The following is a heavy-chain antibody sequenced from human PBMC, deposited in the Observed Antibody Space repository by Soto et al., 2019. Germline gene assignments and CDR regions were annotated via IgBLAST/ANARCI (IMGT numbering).Heavy chain of an antibody. J-gene: IGHJ5*02. CDR1: GFSLSTSGVG. Sequence: QITLKESGPTLVKPTQTLTLTCTFSGFSLSTSGVGVGWIRQPPGKALEWLALIYWDDDKRYSPSLKSRLTITKDTSKNQVVLTMTNMDPVDTATYYCALTYYGSGSYYNLRWFDPWGQGTLVTVSS. D-gene: IGHD3-10*01. CDR3: ALTYYGSGSYYNLRWFDP. CDR2: IYWDDDK. V-gene: IGHV2-5*02.